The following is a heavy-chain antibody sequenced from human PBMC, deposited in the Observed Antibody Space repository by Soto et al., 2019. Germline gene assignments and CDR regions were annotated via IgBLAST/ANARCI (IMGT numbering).Heavy chain of an antibody. Sequence: QLQLQESGSGLLKPSETLSLTCAVSGGSISDSSYYWGWIRQPPGKGLEWIGSIFHNGSTYFNPSLTSRVNISVDTSKNTFSLKVTSVTAADTAVNYCARRGVTLTASHNYYPMDVCGKGTTVTVSS. V-gene: IGHV4-39*01. J-gene: IGHJ6*03. D-gene: IGHD2-21*02. CDR1: GGSISDSSYY. CDR2: IFHNGST. CDR3: ARRGVTLTASHNYYPMDV.